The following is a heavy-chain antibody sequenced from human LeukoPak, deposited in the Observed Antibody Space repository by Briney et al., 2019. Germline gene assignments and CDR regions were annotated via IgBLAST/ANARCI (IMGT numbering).Heavy chain of an antibody. D-gene: IGHD3-3*01. J-gene: IGHJ3*02. CDR2: IYYSGST. V-gene: IGHV4-59*01. Sequence: SETLSLTCTVSGGSISSYYWSWIRQPPGKGLEWIGYIYYSGSTNYNPSLKSRVTISVDTSKNQLSLKLSSVTAADTAVYYCARDPYYEDAFDIWGQGTMVTVSS. CDR3: ARDPYYEDAFDI. CDR1: GGSISSYY.